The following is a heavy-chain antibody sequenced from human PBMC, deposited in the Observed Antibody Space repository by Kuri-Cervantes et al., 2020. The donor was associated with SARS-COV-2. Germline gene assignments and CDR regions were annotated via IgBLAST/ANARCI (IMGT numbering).Heavy chain of an antibody. CDR1: GGSISSYY. CDR3: ARAGSLLWSGELLSLFDY. CDR2: IYYSGST. V-gene: IGHV4-59*12. D-gene: IGHD3-10*01. J-gene: IGHJ4*02. Sequence: GSLRLSCTVSGGSISSYYWSWIRQPPGKGLEWIGYIYYSGSTNYNPSLKSRLTISVDTSKNQFSLKLSSVTAADTAVYYCARAGSLLWSGELLSLFDYWGQGTLVTVSS.